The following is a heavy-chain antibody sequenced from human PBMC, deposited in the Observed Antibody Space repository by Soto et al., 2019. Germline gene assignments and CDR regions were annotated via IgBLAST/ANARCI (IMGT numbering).Heavy chain of an antibody. D-gene: IGHD3-3*01. V-gene: IGHV7-4-1*01. J-gene: IGHJ6*02. Sequence: ASVKVSCKASGYTFTSYAMNWVRQAPGQGLEWMGWINTNTGNPTYAQGFTGRFVFSLDTSVSTAYPQICSLKAEDTAVYYCARTYYDFWSGYYTGYRAGYYYGMDVWGQGTTVTVSS. CDR3: ARTYYDFWSGYYTGYRAGYYYGMDV. CDR1: GYTFTSYA. CDR2: INTNTGNP.